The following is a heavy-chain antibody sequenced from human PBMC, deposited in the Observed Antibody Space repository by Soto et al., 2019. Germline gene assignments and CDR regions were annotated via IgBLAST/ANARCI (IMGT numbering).Heavy chain of an antibody. CDR1: GYIFSHYW. CDR2: IYADDSET. CDR3: ARRRGMDV. J-gene: IGHJ6*02. Sequence: GESLKITCKGSGYIFSHYWINWVRQMPGKGLEWMGIIYADDSETRYSPSFQGQVTISVDKSTNTAYLHWTRLKASDSAMYYCARRRGMDVWGQGTTVTVSS. V-gene: IGHV5-51*01.